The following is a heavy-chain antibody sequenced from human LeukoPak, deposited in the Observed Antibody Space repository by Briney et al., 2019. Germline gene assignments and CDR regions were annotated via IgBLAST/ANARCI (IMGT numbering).Heavy chain of an antibody. CDR1: GFTFSSYG. V-gene: IGHV3-33*01. CDR3: ARGVRSGYHLLS. CDR2: TWYDGSNK. Sequence: GGSLRLSCAASGFTFSSYGMHWVRQAPGKGLEWVAVTWYDGSNKYYADSVKGRFTISRDNSKNTLYLQMNSLRAEDTAVYYCARGVRSGYHLLSWGQGTLVTVSS. D-gene: IGHD3-3*01. J-gene: IGHJ5*02.